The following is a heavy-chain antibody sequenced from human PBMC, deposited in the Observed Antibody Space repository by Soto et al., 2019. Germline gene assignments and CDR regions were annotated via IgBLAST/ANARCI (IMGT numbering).Heavy chain of an antibody. CDR1: GFTFSSYA. J-gene: IGHJ4*02. Sequence: QVQLVESGGGVVQPGRSLRLSCAASGFTFSSYAMHWVRQAPGKGLEWVAVISYVGSNKYYADSVKGRFTISRDNSKNTLYLQMNSLRAEDTAVYYCARAQIVVVITTFDYWGQGTLVTVSS. CDR3: ARAQIVVVITTFDY. CDR2: ISYVGSNK. V-gene: IGHV3-30-3*01. D-gene: IGHD3-22*01.